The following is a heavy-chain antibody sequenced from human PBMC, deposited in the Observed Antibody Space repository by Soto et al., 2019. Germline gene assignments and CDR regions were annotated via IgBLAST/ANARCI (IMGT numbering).Heavy chain of an antibody. CDR3: ARGRGYSGDDHYYYFDTDV. V-gene: IGHV1-69*13. J-gene: IGHJ6*02. D-gene: IGHD5-12*01. CDR1: GGTFNNYP. Sequence: ASVKVSCKASGGTFNNYPITWVRQAPGQGLEWMGGSIPIFGTANYAQKFQGRVTISVDESTSTAYMELSSLRSEDTAVYYCARGRGYSGDDHYYYFDTDVWGQGTTVTVSS. CDR2: SIPIFGTA.